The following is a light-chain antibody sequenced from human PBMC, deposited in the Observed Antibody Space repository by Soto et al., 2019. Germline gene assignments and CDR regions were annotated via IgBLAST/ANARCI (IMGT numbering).Light chain of an antibody. CDR2: AAS. CDR3: QEFGSN. V-gene: IGKV1-9*01. Sequence: IQLTQSPSSLSASVGDRVTITCRASQGISSYLAWYQQKPGKAPKLLIYAASTLQSGVPSRFSGSGSGTDFILSISRLEPEDFAVYYCQEFGSNFGGGTKVDIK. J-gene: IGKJ4*01. CDR1: QGISSY.